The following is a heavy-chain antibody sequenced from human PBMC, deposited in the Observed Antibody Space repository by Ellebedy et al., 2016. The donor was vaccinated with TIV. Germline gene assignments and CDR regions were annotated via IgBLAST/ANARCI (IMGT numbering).Heavy chain of an antibody. CDR2: VNAGNGNT. CDR3: AREGYCSGGSCYSTYYYYGMDV. D-gene: IGHD2-15*01. Sequence: GGSLRLSCAASGFTFSSYAMHWVRQAPGHRLEWMGWVNAGNGNTKYSQKFQGRVTITRDTSASTAYMELSSLRSEDTAVYYCAREGYCSGGSCYSTYYYYGMDVWGQGTTVTVSS. CDR1: GFTFSSYA. V-gene: IGHV1-3*01. J-gene: IGHJ6*02.